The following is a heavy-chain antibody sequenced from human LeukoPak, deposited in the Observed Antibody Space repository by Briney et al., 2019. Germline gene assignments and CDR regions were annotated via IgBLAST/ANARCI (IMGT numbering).Heavy chain of an antibody. V-gene: IGHV1-69*13. CDR2: IIPIFGTA. D-gene: IGHD3-16*02. CDR1: RGTFSSYA. Sequence: SVKVSCKASRGTFSSYAISWVRQAPGQGLEWMGGIIPIFGTANYAQKFQGRVTITADESTSTAYMELSSLRSEDTAVYYCARDYAPHYDYVWGSYRPPGYWGQGTLVTVSS. CDR3: ARDYAPHYDYVWGSYRPPGY. J-gene: IGHJ4*02.